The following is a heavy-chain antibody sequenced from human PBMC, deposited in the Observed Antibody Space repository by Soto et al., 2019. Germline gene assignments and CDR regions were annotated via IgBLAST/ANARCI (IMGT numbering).Heavy chain of an antibody. J-gene: IGHJ6*02. CDR1: GFTLSDYA. V-gene: IGHV3-23*01. D-gene: IGHD1-1*01. CDR3: AKDFTQDWRQEYYYDMDV. CDR2: ISGRGDST. Sequence: EVQVLESGGGFVQPGGSLRLSCAASGFTLSDYAMTWVRQGPGKGLEWVSAISGRGDSTYYTDSVKGRFNISRDNSKNTLSQEMNGLRAEDTDVYYCAKDFTQDWRQEYYYDMDVWGQGTTVTV.